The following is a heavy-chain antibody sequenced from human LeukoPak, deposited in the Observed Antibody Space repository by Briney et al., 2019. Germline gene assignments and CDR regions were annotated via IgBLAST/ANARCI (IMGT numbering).Heavy chain of an antibody. CDR1: GFAFSSYN. CDR2: ISTTSTYI. CDR3: ARAGTCSSTSGDGGIEY. D-gene: IGHD2-2*01. V-gene: IGHV3-21*06. J-gene: IGHJ4*02. Sequence: KPGGSLRLSCAASGFAFSSYNMKWVRQAPGKGLEWVSFISTTSTYIYYADSVKGRFTVSRDNSKNLLYLQMDSLRVEDTAVYYCARAGTCSSTSGDGGIEYWGQGTLVTVSS.